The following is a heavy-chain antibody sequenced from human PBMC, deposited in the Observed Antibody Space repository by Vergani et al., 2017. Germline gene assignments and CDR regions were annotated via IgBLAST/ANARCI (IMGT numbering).Heavy chain of an antibody. CDR3: ANSVIAGNVGVAYFGMDV. V-gene: IGHV3-30*02. D-gene: IGHD2/OR15-2a*01. CDR2: IREDGSSE. CDR1: GFTLNTYG. J-gene: IGHJ6*02. Sequence: VQLVESGGGVVRPGGSLRLSCAASGFTLNTYGIHWVRQAPGKGLELVSFIREDGSSEYYGDSVKGRFTISRDKSQNTVNLQMNSLRTEDTAVYFCANSVIAGNVGVAYFGMDVWGRGTTVTVSS.